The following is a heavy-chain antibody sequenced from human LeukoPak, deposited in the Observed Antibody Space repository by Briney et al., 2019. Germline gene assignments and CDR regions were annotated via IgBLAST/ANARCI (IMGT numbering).Heavy chain of an antibody. J-gene: IGHJ4*02. CDR2: IYSGGST. CDR3: AATQGQMSYDYGGNEG. V-gene: IGHV3-66*01. CDR1: GFTFSSYA. Sequence: GGSLRLSWAASGFTFSSYAMSWVRQAPGKGLEWVSVIYSGGSTYYADSVKGRFTISRDNSKNTLYLQMNSLRAEDTAVYYCAATQGQMSYDYGGNEGWGQGTLVTVSS. D-gene: IGHD4-23*01.